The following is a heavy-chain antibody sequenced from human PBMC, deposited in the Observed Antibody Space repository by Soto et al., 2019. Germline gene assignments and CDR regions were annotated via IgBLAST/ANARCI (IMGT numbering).Heavy chain of an antibody. Sequence: QVQLQESGPGLVKPSETLSLTCTVSGGSVSSGSYYWSWIRQPPGKGLEWIGYIYYSGSTNYNPSLKSRVTISVDTSKNQFSLKLSSVTAADTAVYYCARDSGLRRIAAANIWGQGTLVTVSS. CDR3: ARDSGLRRIAAANI. D-gene: IGHD6-13*01. J-gene: IGHJ4*02. CDR2: IYYSGST. V-gene: IGHV4-61*01. CDR1: GGSVSSGSYY.